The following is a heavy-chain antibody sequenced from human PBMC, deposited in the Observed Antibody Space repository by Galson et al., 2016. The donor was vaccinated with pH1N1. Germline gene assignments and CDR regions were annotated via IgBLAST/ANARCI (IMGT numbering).Heavy chain of an antibody. Sequence: SLRPSCAASGFTFSNYAMSWVRQAPGKGLEWVSGFSGSTALYADSVKDRFTISRDNLQNTFYLQMNSLRAEDTAIYYCTRDAWGWLFDSWGQGTLVTVSS. CDR1: GFTFSNYA. J-gene: IGHJ4*02. V-gene: IGHV3-23*01. CDR2: FSGSTA. D-gene: IGHD3-16*01. CDR3: TRDAWGWLFDS.